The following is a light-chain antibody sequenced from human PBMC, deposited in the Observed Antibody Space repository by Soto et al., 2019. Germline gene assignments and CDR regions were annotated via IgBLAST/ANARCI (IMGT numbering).Light chain of an antibody. Sequence: EIVLTQSPGTLSLSPGERATLSCRASQSVISTYLAWYQQKPGQAPRLLIYGASSRATGIPDRFSGSGSGTDFTLTISRLEPEDFAVYYCQQYNNWPRTFGQGTKVDTK. V-gene: IGKV3-20*01. J-gene: IGKJ1*01. CDR2: GAS. CDR1: QSVISTY. CDR3: QQYNNWPRT.